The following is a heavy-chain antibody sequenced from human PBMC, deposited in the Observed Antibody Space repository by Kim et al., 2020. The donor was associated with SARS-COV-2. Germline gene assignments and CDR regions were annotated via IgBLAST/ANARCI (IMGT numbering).Heavy chain of an antibody. CDR1: GFTFSSYA. D-gene: IGHD3-10*01. J-gene: IGHJ4*02. Sequence: GGSLRLSCAASGFTFSSYAMSWVRQAPGKGLEWVSAISGSGGSTYYADSVKGRFTISRDNSKNTLYLQMNSLRAEDTAVYYCAKQLPDWYYYGSGSVVFDYWGQGTLVTVSS. CDR2: ISGSGGST. CDR3: AKQLPDWYYYGSGSVVFDY. V-gene: IGHV3-23*01.